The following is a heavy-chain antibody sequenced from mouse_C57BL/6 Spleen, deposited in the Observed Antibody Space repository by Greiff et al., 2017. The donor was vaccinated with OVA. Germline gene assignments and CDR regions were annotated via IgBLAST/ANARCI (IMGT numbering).Heavy chain of an antibody. CDR2: ISPGDGAT. Sequence: QVQLQQSGPELVTPGASVKISCTASCYAFRSSWMNWVKQRPVKGLEWIGLISPGDGATTYNGKFKVKATLTADKSSSTAYRQLSSLTSEDSAVYFCAREGAAGYFDVWGTGTTVTVSS. D-gene: IGHD1-2*01. V-gene: IGHV1-82*01. CDR3: AREGAAGYFDV. J-gene: IGHJ1*03. CDR1: CYAFRSSW.